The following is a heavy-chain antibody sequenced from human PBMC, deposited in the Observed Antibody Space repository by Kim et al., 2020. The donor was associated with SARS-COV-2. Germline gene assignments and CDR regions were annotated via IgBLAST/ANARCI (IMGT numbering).Heavy chain of an antibody. V-gene: IGHV4-39*01. CDR2: IYYSGST. D-gene: IGHD3-3*01. Sequence: SETLSLTCTVSGGSISSSSYYWGWIRQPPGKGLEWIGSIYYSGSTYYNPSLKSRVTISVDTSKNQFSLKLSSVTAADTAVYYCASLHRFLEWLFPVTPLYFDYWGQGTLVTVSS. CDR1: GGSISSSSYY. CDR3: ASLHRFLEWLFPVTPLYFDY. J-gene: IGHJ4*02.